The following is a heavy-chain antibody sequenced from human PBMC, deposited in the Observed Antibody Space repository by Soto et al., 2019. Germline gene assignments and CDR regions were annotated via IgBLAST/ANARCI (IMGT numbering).Heavy chain of an antibody. D-gene: IGHD6-13*01. V-gene: IGHV3-30*18. CDR2: ISYDGSNK. Sequence: QVQLVESGGGVVQPGRSLRLSCAASGFTFSSYGMHWVRQAPGKGLEWVAVISYDGSNKYYADSVKGRFTISRDNSKNKLYLQMNSLRAEDTAVYYCAKDRAGSSSSWQGAWFDPWGQGTLVTVSS. CDR3: AKDRAGSSSSWQGAWFDP. J-gene: IGHJ5*02. CDR1: GFTFSSYG.